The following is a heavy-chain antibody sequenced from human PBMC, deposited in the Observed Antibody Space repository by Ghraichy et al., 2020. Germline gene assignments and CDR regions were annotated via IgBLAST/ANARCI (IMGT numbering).Heavy chain of an antibody. CDR2: ISGSGIST. D-gene: IGHD6-19*01. Sequence: GGSLRLSCAASGFTFSSYAMSWVRQAPGKGPECVSSISGSGISTYYADSVKGRFTISRDNSKNTLYLQMNSLRSEDTAVYYCAKVHSSGWYQVKSGPFDYWGQGILATVSS. CDR3: AKVHSSGWYQVKSGPFDY. CDR1: GFTFSSYA. V-gene: IGHV3-23*01. J-gene: IGHJ4*02.